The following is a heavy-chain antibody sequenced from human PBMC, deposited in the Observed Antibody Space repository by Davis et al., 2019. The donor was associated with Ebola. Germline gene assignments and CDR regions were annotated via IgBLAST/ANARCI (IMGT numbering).Heavy chain of an antibody. V-gene: IGHV4-34*01. CDR1: GWSFSGYY. CDR2: IHHSGRT. D-gene: IGHD3-22*01. Sequence: MPSETLSLTCAVSGWSFSGYYWRWIRQPPGTGLEWIGDIHHSGRTNYNPSLKTRVPISVDSSKNQFSLKMSSVTAADTAVYYCAREGRSGYSNWFDPWGQGTLVTVSS. J-gene: IGHJ5*02. CDR3: AREGRSGYSNWFDP.